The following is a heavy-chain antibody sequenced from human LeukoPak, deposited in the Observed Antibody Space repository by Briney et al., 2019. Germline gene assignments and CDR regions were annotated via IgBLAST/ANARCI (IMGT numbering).Heavy chain of an antibody. V-gene: IGHV3-74*01. CDR1: GFTFSSYW. D-gene: IGHD2-21*02. J-gene: IGHJ4*02. Sequence: GGSLRLSCAASGFTFSSYWMHWVRQAPGKGLVWVSRIKSDGSSTSYADSVKGRLTISRDNAKNTLYLQMNSLRAEDTAVYYCARARGGDSLFDYWGQGTLVTVSS. CDR3: ARARGGDSLFDY. CDR2: IKSDGSST.